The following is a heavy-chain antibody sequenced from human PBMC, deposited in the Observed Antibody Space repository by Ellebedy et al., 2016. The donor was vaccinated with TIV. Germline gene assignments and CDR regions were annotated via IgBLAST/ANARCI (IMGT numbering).Heavy chain of an antibody. J-gene: IGHJ4*02. Sequence: GESLKISCAASGFTFNNYAMHWVRQAPGKGLELVAVLSFDGSSEFYADSVKGRFTISRDNSMTTLYLEMNSLRAEDTAVYYCARDLDKSSGWYGGAAYWGQGTLVTVSS. CDR3: ARDLDKSSGWYGGAAY. CDR2: LSFDGSSE. CDR1: GFTFNNYA. V-gene: IGHV3-30-3*01. D-gene: IGHD6-19*01.